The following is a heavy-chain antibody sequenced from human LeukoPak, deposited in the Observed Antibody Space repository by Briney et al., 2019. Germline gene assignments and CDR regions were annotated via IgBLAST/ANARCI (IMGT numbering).Heavy chain of an antibody. CDR2: ISSSRSYI. J-gene: IGHJ3*02. D-gene: IGHD5-12*01. Sequence: GGSLRLSCEASGLSFGDYTMHWVRQAPGEGLEWGSSISSSRSYIYYADSVKGRFTISRGNAKNSLYLQMNSLRAEDTAVYYCAREGPSGDIVVYDAFDIWGQGTMVTVSS. CDR1: GLSFGDYT. V-gene: IGHV3-21*01. CDR3: AREGPSGDIVVYDAFDI.